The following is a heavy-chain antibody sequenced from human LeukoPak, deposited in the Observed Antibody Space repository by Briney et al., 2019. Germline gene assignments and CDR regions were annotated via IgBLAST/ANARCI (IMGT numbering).Heavy chain of an antibody. J-gene: IGHJ4*02. CDR1: GYTFTGYY. Sequence: ASVKVSCKASGYTFTGYYMHWVRQAPGQGLEWMGWINPNSGGTNYAQKFQGRVTMTRDTSISTAYMELSRLRSDDTAVYYCARSFDILTGYPTSFDYWGQGTLVTVSS. CDR2: INPNSGGT. D-gene: IGHD3-9*01. CDR3: ARSFDILTGYPTSFDY. V-gene: IGHV1-2*02.